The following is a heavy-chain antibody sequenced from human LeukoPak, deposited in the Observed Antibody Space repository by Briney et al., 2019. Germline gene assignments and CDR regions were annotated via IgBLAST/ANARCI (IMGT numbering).Heavy chain of an antibody. J-gene: IGHJ6*02. CDR2: ISSSSSYI. CDR1: GFTFSSYS. V-gene: IGHV3-21*01. Sequence: GGSLRLSCAASGFTFSSYSMTWVRQAPGKGLEWVSSISSSSSYIYYADSEKGRFTISRDNAKNSLYLQMNSLRAEDTAVYYCARDFYPDIVATIGGPLAYGMDVWGQGTTVTVSS. CDR3: ARDFYPDIVATIGGPLAYGMDV. D-gene: IGHD5-12*01.